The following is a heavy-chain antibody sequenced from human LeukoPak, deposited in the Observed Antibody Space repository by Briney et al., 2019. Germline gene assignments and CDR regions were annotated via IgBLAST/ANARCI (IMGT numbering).Heavy chain of an antibody. D-gene: IGHD3-10*01. CDR2: ISPNSGGT. V-gene: IGHV1-2*02. CDR3: ARPSRYLMVQGPFNY. Sequence: ASVKVSCKASGYTFTGYYIHWVRQAPGQGLEWMGWISPNSGGTNYAQKFQGRVTMTRDTSISTAYMELSRLRSDDTAVYYCARPSRYLMVQGPFNYWHRGTMVTVSS. J-gene: IGHJ4*02. CDR1: GYTFTGYY.